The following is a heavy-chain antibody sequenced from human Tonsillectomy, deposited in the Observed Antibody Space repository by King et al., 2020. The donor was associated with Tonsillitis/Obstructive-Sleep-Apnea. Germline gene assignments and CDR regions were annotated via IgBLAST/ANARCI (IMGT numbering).Heavy chain of an antibody. V-gene: IGHV3-30*01. CDR3: ATSPDDHGVGGAFDI. D-gene: IGHD3-16*01. J-gene: IGHJ3*02. Sequence: VRLVESGGGVVQPGRSLRLSCAASGFTFRSYTMHCVRQAPGKGLEWGSVISTVGTTEFSADSVKGRLTISRDNSRNTLDLQMNNLRAEDTAFFFCATSPDDHGVGGAFDIWGQGTMVTVSS. CDR1: GFTFRSYT. CDR2: ISTVGTTE.